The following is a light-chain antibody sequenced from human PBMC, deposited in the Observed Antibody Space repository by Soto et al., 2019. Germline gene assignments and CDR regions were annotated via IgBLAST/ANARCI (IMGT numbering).Light chain of an antibody. CDR2: AAS. CDR3: QQLLSYPIT. Sequence: EIQLTQSPSFLSASVVDRVTITCRASQGISTYLAWYQQKPGKAPKLLIYAASTLQSGVPLSFSGSGSGTSFTLTISSLQPEDFATYYCQQLLSYPITFGEGTRLDIK. J-gene: IGKJ5*01. CDR1: QGISTY. V-gene: IGKV1-9*01.